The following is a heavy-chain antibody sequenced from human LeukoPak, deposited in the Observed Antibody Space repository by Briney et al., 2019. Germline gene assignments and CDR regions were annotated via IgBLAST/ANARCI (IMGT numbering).Heavy chain of an antibody. D-gene: IGHD1-1*01. Sequence: PSETLSLTCTLSRGSISTYYWSWIRQPPGKGLEWIGYISTGGSTNYNPSLKSRVTISVDTSKNQFSLNLSSVTAADTAVYYCARRRTTGTTGYFDYGGQGTLVTVSA. CDR1: RGSISTYY. CDR3: ARRRTTGTTGYFDY. V-gene: IGHV4-4*09. J-gene: IGHJ4*02. CDR2: ISTGGST.